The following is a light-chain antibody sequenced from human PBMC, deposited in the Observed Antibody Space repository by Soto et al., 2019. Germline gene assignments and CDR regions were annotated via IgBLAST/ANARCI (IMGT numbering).Light chain of an antibody. J-gene: IGKJ5*01. CDR1: QSVSSSY. CDR3: QQYNNWPIT. CDR2: GAS. V-gene: IGKV3-20*01. Sequence: EILLTPSPGTLPLSPGERAPLSCRASQSVSSSYLAWYQQNPGQAPRLLMYGASSRATGIPARSSGSGSGTDFTLTISSLQSEDFEVYYCQQYNNWPITFGQGTRLEIK.